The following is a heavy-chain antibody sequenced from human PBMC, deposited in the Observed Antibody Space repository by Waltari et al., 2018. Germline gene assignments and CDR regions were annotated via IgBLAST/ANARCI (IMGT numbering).Heavy chain of an antibody. J-gene: IGHJ4*02. CDR2: IWYDGSNK. CDR3: ARDSRRITMVPALDY. CDR1: GLTFSSYV. Sequence: QVQLVESGGGVVQPGRALRLSCAASGLTFSSYVWQRVRQAPGKGLAWVAVIWYDGSNKNYADSVKGRFTISRDNSKNTLYLQMNSLRAEDTAVYYCARDSRRITMVPALDYWGQGTLVTVSS. V-gene: IGHV3-33*01. D-gene: IGHD3-10*01.